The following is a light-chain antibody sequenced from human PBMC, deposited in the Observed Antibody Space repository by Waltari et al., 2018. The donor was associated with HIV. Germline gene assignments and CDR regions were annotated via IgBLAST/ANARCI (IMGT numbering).Light chain of an antibody. V-gene: IGLV1-44*01. CDR1: DSNIGSNT. Sequence: QSLLTQPPSASGTPGQRVTISCSGSDSNIGSNTVNWYQQLPGTAPKVLISNNYQRPSGVPDRFSGSKSGTSASLAISGLQSGDEGDYYCAAWDDSLNGHVVFGGGTKLTVL. J-gene: IGLJ2*01. CDR2: NNY. CDR3: AAWDDSLNGHVV.